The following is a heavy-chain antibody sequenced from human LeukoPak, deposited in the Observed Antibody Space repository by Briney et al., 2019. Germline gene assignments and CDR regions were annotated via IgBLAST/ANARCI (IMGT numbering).Heavy chain of an antibody. V-gene: IGHV3-30-3*01. CDR1: GFTFSSYA. Sequence: GGSLRLSCAASGFTFSSYAMHWVRQAPGKGLEWVAVISYDGSNKYYADSVKGRFTISRDNSKNTLYLQMNSLRAEDTAVYYCARDAQGNFDYWGQGTPVTVSS. J-gene: IGHJ4*02. CDR2: ISYDGSNK. CDR3: ARDAQGNFDY.